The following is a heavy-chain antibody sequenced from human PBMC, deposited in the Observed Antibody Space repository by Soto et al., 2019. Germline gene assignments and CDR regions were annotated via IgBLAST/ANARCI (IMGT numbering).Heavy chain of an antibody. V-gene: IGHV4-34*01. CDR1: GGSFSGYS. CDR2: INHSGST. J-gene: IGHJ4*02. D-gene: IGHD5-12*01. Sequence: SDTLSRIRGVYGGSFSGYSWNWIREPPGKGLEWIGEINHSGSTNYNPSLKSRVTISLDTSKNQFSLRLTSLTAADTAVYFCARAPQIVAMGRPFDYWGQGILVTVS. CDR3: ARAPQIVAMGRPFDY.